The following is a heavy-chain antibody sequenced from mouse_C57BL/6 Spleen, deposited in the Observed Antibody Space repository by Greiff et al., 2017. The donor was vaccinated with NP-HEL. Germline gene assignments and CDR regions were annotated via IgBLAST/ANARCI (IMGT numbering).Heavy chain of an antibody. CDR3: ARTGDSSGSLAY. D-gene: IGHD3-2*02. CDR1: GYTFTSYW. V-gene: IGHV1-64*01. J-gene: IGHJ3*01. Sequence: QVQLKQPGAELVKPGASVKLSCKASGYTFTSYWMHWVKQRPGQGLEWIGMIHPNSGSTNYNEKFKSKATLTVDKSSSTAYMQLSSLTSEDSAVYYCARTGDSSGSLAYWGQGTLVTVSA. CDR2: IHPNSGST.